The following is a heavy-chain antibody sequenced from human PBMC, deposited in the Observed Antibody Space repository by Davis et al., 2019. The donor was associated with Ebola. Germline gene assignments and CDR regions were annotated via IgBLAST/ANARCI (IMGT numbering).Heavy chain of an antibody. CDR1: GGSLSDYY. CDR3: TTGRWYIVRHGMDV. CDR2: INQSGTA. J-gene: IGHJ6*02. V-gene: IGHV4-34*01. D-gene: IGHD1-1*01. Sequence: PSETLSLTCAVYGGSLSDYYWYWIRQPPGKGLEWIGQINQSGTANYNPSLKSRVTISVDTSKNQFSLKLTSVTAADTAVYYFTTGRWYIVRHGMDVWGQGTTVTVSS.